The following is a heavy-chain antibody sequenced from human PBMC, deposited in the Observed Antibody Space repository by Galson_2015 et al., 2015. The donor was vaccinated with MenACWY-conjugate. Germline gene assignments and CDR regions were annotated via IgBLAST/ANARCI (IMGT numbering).Heavy chain of an antibody. V-gene: IGHV3-15*01. J-gene: IGHJ6*03. D-gene: IGHD2-21*01. CDR2: IKSQTDGGKT. CDR3: TTHNRDSWGGLLFHFYMDV. Sequence: SLRLSCAGSASTFSNAYMSWVRQAPGKGLEWVGRIKSQTDGGKTDYAAPVKGRFTISRDDSKNTLYLQMNSLKIEGTAVYYCTTHNRDSWGGLLFHFYMDVWGKGTTVTVSS. CDR1: ASTFSNAY.